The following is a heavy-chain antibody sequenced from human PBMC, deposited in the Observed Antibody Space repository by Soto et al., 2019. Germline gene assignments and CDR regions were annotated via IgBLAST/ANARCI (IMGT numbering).Heavy chain of an antibody. CDR1: GYTFTAYY. V-gene: IGHV1-2*02. Sequence: GASVKVSCKASGYTFTAYYIHWVRQAPGQGLEWMGWMNPNSGATNYAQKFQGRVTMTRDTSISTAYMDLSRLRSDDTAVYFCARGGVVVANWFDPWGQGTLVTVSS. J-gene: IGHJ5*02. D-gene: IGHD2-21*01. CDR3: ARGGVVVANWFDP. CDR2: MNPNSGAT.